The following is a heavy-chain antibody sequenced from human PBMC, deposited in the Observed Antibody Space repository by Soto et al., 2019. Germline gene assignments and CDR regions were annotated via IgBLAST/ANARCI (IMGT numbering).Heavy chain of an antibody. CDR2: ISYDGSNK. CDR3: ARDYRDAFDI. CDR1: GFTFSTYA. Sequence: QVQLVESGGGVVQPGRSLRLSCAASGFTFSTYAMHGVRQAPGKGLEWVAVISYDGSNKYYADSVKGRFTISRDNSKNTLYLQMNSLRAEDTSVYYCARDYRDAFDIWGQGTMVTVSS. V-gene: IGHV3-30-3*01. J-gene: IGHJ3*02.